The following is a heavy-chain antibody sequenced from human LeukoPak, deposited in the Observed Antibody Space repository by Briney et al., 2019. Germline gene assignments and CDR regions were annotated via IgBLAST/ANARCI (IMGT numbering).Heavy chain of an antibody. CDR2: IEATGSS. CDR1: GDSISDYY. V-gene: IGHV4-4*07. D-gene: IGHD1-20*01. J-gene: IGHJ4*02. Sequence: SETLSLTCTVSGDSISDYYWSWIRQPAGKGLEYIGRIEATGSSNYNPSLESQVTISVDTCRNQFSLPLTSVTAADSAVYYCARQRDVITEYFDFWGRGALVTVSS. CDR3: ARQRDVITEYFDF.